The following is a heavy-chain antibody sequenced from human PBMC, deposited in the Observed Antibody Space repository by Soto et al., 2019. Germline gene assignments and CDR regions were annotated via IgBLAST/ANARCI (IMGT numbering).Heavy chain of an antibody. CDR2: ISSSSSYI. D-gene: IGHD2-15*01. CDR3: AREVFGVVAATEKKYFDY. Sequence: EVPLVESGGGLVKPGGSLRLSCAASGFTFSSYSMNWVRQAPGKGLEWVSSISSSSSYIYYADSVKGRFTISRDNAKNSLYLQMNSLGAEDTAVYYCAREVFGVVAATEKKYFDYWGQGTLVTVSS. J-gene: IGHJ4*02. CDR1: GFTFSSYS. V-gene: IGHV3-21*01.